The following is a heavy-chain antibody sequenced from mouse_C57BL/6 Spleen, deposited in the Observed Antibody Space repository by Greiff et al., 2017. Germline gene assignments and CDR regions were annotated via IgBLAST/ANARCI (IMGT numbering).Heavy chain of an antibody. CDR2: ISYDGSN. CDR3: ARFYGNPYYFDY. Sequence: VQLKESGPGLVKPSQSLSLTCSVTGYSITSGYYWNWIRQFPGNKLEWMGYISYDGSNNYNPSLKNRISITRDTSKNQFFLKLNSVTTEDTATYYCARFYGNPYYFDYWGQGTTLTVSS. J-gene: IGHJ2*01. D-gene: IGHD2-1*01. CDR1: GYSITSGYY. V-gene: IGHV3-6*01.